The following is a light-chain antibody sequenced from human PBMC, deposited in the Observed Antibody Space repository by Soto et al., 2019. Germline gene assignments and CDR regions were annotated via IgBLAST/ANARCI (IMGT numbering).Light chain of an antibody. CDR2: DAS. CDR1: QSVSSY. CDR3: QQRSNWPPVT. Sequence: EIVLTQSPATLSLSPGERATLFCSASQSVSSYFAWYQQKPGQAPNLLIYDASNRATGIPARFSGSGSGTDFTLTISSLEPEDFGVYYCQQRSNWPPVTFGGGTKVDIK. J-gene: IGKJ4*01. V-gene: IGKV3-11*01.